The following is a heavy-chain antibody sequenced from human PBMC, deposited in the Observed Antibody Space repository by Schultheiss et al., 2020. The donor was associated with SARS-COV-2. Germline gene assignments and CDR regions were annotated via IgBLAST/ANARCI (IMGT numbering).Heavy chain of an antibody. Sequence: GGSLRLSCAASGFTFSSYAMHWVRQAPGKGLEWVAVISYDGSNKYYADSVKGRFTISRDNAKNSLYLQMNSLRAEDTAVYYCAKDPIQLWPLGMDVWGQGTTVTVSS. J-gene: IGHJ6*02. D-gene: IGHD5-18*01. V-gene: IGHV3-30*01. CDR1: GFTFSSYA. CDR2: ISYDGSNK. CDR3: AKDPIQLWPLGMDV.